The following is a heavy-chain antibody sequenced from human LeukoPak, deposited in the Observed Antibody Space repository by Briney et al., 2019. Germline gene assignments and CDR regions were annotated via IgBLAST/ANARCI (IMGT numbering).Heavy chain of an antibody. Sequence: GGSLRLSCAASGFMFSSSGMHWVRQAPGKGLEWVAFIRYDGSNKYYADSVKGRFTISRDSSKNTLYLQMNSLRAGDTAVYYCAKAMTTVTPFDYWGQGTLVTVSS. CDR3: AKAMTTVTPFDY. CDR2: IRYDGSNK. V-gene: IGHV3-30*02. D-gene: IGHD4-17*01. CDR1: GFMFSSSG. J-gene: IGHJ4*02.